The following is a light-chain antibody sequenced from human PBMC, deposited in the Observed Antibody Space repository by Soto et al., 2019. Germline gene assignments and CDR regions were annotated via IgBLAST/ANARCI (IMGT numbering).Light chain of an antibody. V-gene: IGLV2-14*01. Sequence: QSALTQPASVSGSPGQSITISCTGTSSDVGGYKYVSWYQQHPGKAPKVMIYEVSNRPSGVSNRFSGSKSGNTASLTISGLQADDEADYYCSSYTSSTTDVFGPGTKLTVL. CDR1: SSDVGGYKY. CDR3: SSYTSSTTDV. CDR2: EVS. J-gene: IGLJ1*01.